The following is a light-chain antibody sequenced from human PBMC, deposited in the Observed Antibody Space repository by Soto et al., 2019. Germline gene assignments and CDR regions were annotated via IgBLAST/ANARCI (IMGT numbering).Light chain of an antibody. CDR2: GAS. CDR1: QSLLNNY. V-gene: IGKV3-20*01. Sequence: IVLTQSPGTLSVSPGGRAILSCRASQSLLNNYLAWYHQKPGQAPRLLFIGASIRSNGVPDRFSGSGHGTDFTLTINRVEPEDVGEYWCQQYGRSPVSFGPGTRLEIK. CDR3: QQYGRSPVS. J-gene: IGKJ5*01.